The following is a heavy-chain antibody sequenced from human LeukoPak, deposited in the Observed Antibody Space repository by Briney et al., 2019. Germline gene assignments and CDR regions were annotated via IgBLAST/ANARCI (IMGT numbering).Heavy chain of an antibody. CDR2: IIPIFGTA. Sequence: SVKVSCKASGGTFSSYAISWVRQAPGQGLAWMGGIIPIFGTANYAQKFQGRVTITSNKSTSTAYMELSSLRSEDTAVYYCARFSSGIFDYWGQGTLVTVSS. V-gene: IGHV1-69*06. CDR1: GGTFSSYA. J-gene: IGHJ4*02. CDR3: ARFSSGIFDY.